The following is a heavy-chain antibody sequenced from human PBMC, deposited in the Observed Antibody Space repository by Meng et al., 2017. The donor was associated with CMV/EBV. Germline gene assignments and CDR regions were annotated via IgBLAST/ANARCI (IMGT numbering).Heavy chain of an antibody. D-gene: IGHD4-17*01. CDR2: ISGSGGST. V-gene: IGHV3-23*01. CDR3: AKGGDGDYVYFDY. Sequence: CAAFGFTLSSFAMSWVRQAPGKGLEWVSAISGSGGSTYYADSVKGRFTISRDNSKNTLYLQMNSLRAEDTAVYYCAKGGDGDYVYFDYWGQGTLVTVSS. CDR1: GFTLSSFA. J-gene: IGHJ4*02.